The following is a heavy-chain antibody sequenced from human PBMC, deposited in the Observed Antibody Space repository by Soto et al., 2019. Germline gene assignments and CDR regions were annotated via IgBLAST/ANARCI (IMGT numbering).Heavy chain of an antibody. J-gene: IGHJ6*02. D-gene: IGHD2-2*01. V-gene: IGHV3-23*01. Sequence: EVQLLESGGGLVQPGGSLRLSCAASGFTFSSYAMSWVRQAPGKGLEWVSAISGSGGSTYYADSVKGRFTISRDNSKKTLYMQMNSVRAEDTAVYYCAKIVVVVPAAKRRDGMDVWGQATTVTVSS. CDR1: GFTFSSYA. CDR3: AKIVVVVPAAKRRDGMDV. CDR2: ISGSGGST.